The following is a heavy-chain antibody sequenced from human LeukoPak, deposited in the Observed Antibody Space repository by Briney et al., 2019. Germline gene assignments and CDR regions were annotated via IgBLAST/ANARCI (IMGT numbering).Heavy chain of an antibody. Sequence: SETLSLTCTLSGGSISSYYWSWIRQPAGKGLEWIGRIYTSGSTNYNPSLKSRVTMSVDTSQNQFSLKLSSVTAADTAVYYCARDQQSQYSSGWSVLDAFDIWGQGTMVTVSS. J-gene: IGHJ3*02. CDR3: ARDQQSQYSSGWSVLDAFDI. V-gene: IGHV4-4*07. CDR1: GGSISSYY. D-gene: IGHD6-19*01. CDR2: IYTSGST.